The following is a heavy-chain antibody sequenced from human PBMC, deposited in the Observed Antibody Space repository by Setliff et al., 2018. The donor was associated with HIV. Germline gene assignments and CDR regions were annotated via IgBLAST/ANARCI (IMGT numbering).Heavy chain of an antibody. CDR1: GGSFGDYS. CDR3: ARATTGYSSIWYRNGLTYYYYMDV. CDR2: INHSGST. D-gene: IGHD6-13*01. Sequence: SETLSLTCAVYGGSFGDYSWTWIRQPPGRGLEWIGEINHSGSTSYNPSLKSRVSMSVDTSKNQFSLKLSSVTAADTAIFYCARATTGYSSIWYRNGLTYYYYMDVWGRGTKVTVSS. J-gene: IGHJ6*03. V-gene: IGHV4-34*01.